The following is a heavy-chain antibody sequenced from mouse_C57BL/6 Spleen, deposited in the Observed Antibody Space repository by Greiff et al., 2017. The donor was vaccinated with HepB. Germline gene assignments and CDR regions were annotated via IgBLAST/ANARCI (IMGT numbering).Heavy chain of an antibody. V-gene: IGHV1-85*01. CDR1: GYTFTSYD. CDR2: IYPRDGST. Sequence: QVQLKESGPELVKPGASVKLSCKASGYTFTSYDINWVKQRPGQGLEWIGWIYPRDGSTKYNEKFKGKATLTVDTSSSTAYMELHSLTSEDSAVYFCARRGVVGGPYFDYWGQGTTLTVSS. J-gene: IGHJ2*01. D-gene: IGHD1-1*01. CDR3: ARRGVVGGPYFDY.